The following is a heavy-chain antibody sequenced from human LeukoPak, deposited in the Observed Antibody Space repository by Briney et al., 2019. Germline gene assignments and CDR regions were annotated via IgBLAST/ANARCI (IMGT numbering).Heavy chain of an antibody. D-gene: IGHD4-11*01. J-gene: IGHJ5*02. CDR2: FYLSGS. CDR1: GGYIRRSY. Sequence: PSETLSLTCTVSGGYIRRSYWSWIRQPPGRGLERIGYFYLSGSNYNPTLKSRVTMSLDTSKNQFSLRLSPVTAADTAVYYCARGGPTGALDDNWFDPWGQGTLVTVSS. CDR3: ARGGPTGALDDNWFDP. V-gene: IGHV4-4*09.